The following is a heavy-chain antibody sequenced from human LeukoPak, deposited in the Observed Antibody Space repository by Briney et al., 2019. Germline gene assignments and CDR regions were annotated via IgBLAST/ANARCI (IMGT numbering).Heavy chain of an antibody. CDR2: INGDGRNI. CDR3: ASYYDFWSGLDY. J-gene: IGHJ4*02. Sequence: GGSLRLSCAASGFTFSSYWMHWVRQDPRKGLVWVSRINGDGRNINYADSVKGRFTISRDNAKNSLYLQMNSLRAEDTAVYYCASYYDFWSGLDYWGQGTLVTVSS. CDR1: GFTFSSYW. V-gene: IGHV3-74*01. D-gene: IGHD3-3*01.